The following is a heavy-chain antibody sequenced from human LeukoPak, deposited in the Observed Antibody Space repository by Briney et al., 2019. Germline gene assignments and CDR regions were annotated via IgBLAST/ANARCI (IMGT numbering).Heavy chain of an antibody. D-gene: IGHD3-10*01. CDR1: GGSISSGGYS. CDR3: ARSDGYGLVGI. J-gene: IGHJ3*02. Sequence: SETLSLTCAVSGGSISSGGYSWNWIRQPTGKGLEWIGSIYSSGSTYYNPSLKSRVIIIIDTPKNHFSLTLSSVTAADTAVYYCARSDGYGLVGIWGQGTMVTVSS. CDR2: IYSSGST. V-gene: IGHV4-30-2*03.